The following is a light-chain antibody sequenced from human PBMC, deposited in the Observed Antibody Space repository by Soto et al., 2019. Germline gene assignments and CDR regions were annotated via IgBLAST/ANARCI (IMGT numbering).Light chain of an antibody. V-gene: IGLV2-14*01. CDR2: DVS. CDR3: SSYTSSRTRV. Sequence: QSALTQPASVSGSPGQSITISCTGTSSDVGGYNYVSWYQQHPGKAPKLMIYDVSNRPSGVSNRFSGSKSGNTASLTISGLQAEDEADYYCSSYTSSRTRVFGGGTKVTFL. CDR1: SSDVGGYNY. J-gene: IGLJ2*01.